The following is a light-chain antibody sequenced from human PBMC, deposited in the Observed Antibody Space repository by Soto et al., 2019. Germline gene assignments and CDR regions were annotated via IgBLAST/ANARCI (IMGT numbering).Light chain of an antibody. CDR2: KVS. V-gene: IGKV2-30*01. CDR3: MQGTHWPPYT. J-gene: IGKJ2*01. Sequence: DVVMTQSPLSVPVTLGQPACSSCRASQSLAYSDGNTYLNWCQQRPGQSPRRLIYKVSNRDSGVPDRFSGSGSGTDFTLKISRVEAEDVGVYYCMQGTHWPPYTFGQGTKLEIK. CDR1: QSLAYSDGNTY.